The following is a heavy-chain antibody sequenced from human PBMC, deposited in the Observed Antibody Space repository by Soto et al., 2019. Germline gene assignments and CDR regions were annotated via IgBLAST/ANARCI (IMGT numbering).Heavy chain of an antibody. J-gene: IGHJ6*02. D-gene: IGHD3-3*01. CDR2: ISYDGSNK. Sequence: PWGSLRLSCTASGFTFSTYGMHWVPQAPAKGLVWVAVISYDGSNKYYADSVNGRFTISRDNSKNTLYLQMNSLRAEDTAVYYCAKDRFLEKNYYGMDVWGQGTTGTVSS. V-gene: IGHV3-30*18. CDR1: GFTFSTYG. CDR3: AKDRFLEKNYYGMDV.